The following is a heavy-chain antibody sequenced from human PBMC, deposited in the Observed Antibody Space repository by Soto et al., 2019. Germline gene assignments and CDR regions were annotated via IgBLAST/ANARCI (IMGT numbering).Heavy chain of an antibody. J-gene: IGHJ4*02. D-gene: IGHD2-2*01. CDR1: GFTFSSYE. CDR3: ARVYCSTTTCHVQAFDS. Sequence: VGSLRLSCAASGFTFSSYEMNWVRQAPGKTLEWVSYISSAGDSSYYADSVKSRFTISRDNAKNSLYLQMNSLRVEDTAVYYCARVYCSTTTCHVQAFDSWGQGTLVTVSS. V-gene: IGHV3-48*03. CDR2: ISSAGDSS.